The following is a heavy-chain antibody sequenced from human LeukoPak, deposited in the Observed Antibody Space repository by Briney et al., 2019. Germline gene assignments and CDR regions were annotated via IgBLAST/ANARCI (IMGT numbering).Heavy chain of an antibody. CDR2: IIPIFGTA. CDR1: GYTFTSYG. CDR3: ARDQGYGDPADAFDI. J-gene: IGHJ3*02. D-gene: IGHD4-17*01. Sequence: VASVKVSCKASGYTFTSYGISWVRQAPGQGLEWMGGIIPIFGTANYAQKFQGRVTITADESTSTAYMELSSLRSEDTAVYYCARDQGYGDPADAFDIWGQGTMVTVSS. V-gene: IGHV1-69*13.